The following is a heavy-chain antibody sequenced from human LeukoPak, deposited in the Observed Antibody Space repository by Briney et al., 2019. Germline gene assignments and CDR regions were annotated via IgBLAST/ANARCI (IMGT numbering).Heavy chain of an antibody. J-gene: IGHJ4*02. V-gene: IGHV3-23*01. CDR3: AKSYYYDSSGYYGDYYFDY. D-gene: IGHD3-22*01. CDR1: GFTFSNAY. Sequence: PGGSLRLSCAASGFTFSNAYMSWDRQAPGKGLEWVSAISGSGGSTYYADSVKGRFTISRDNSKNTLYLQMNSLRAEDTAVYYCAKSYYYDSSGYYGDYYFDYWGQGTLVTVSS. CDR2: ISGSGGST.